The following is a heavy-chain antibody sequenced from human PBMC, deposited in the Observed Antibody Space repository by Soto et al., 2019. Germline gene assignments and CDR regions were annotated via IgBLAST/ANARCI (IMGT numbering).Heavy chain of an antibody. CDR3: ARSPTLYYYYGMDV. J-gene: IGHJ6*02. Sequence: SETLSLTCTVSGGPISSGDYYWSWIRQPPGKGLEWIGYIYYSGGTYYNPSLKSRVTISVDTSKNQFSLKLSSVTAADTAVYYCARSPTLYYYYGMDVWGQGTTVTVSS. CDR1: GGPISSGDYY. CDR2: IYYSGGT. V-gene: IGHV4-30-4*01.